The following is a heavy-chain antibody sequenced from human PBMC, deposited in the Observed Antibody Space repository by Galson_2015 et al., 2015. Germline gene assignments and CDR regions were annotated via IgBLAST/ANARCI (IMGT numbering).Heavy chain of an antibody. CDR3: AKDNEGYCSDGHCYSYYYYGMDV. CDR2: ISDEGSIK. D-gene: IGHD2-15*01. J-gene: IGHJ6*02. V-gene: IGHV3-30*18. CDR1: GFTFSSCG. Sequence: SLRLSCAASGFTFSSCGMHWVRQAPGKGLEWVALISDEGSIKEYADSVKGRFTISRDNSQNTLSLRMNSLRAEDTAIYYCAKDNEGYCSDGHCYSYYYYGMDVWGQGTTVTVSS.